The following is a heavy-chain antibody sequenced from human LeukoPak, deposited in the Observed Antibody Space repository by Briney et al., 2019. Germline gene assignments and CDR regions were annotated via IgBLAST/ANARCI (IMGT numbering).Heavy chain of an antibody. CDR1: GYTFTSYG. V-gene: IGHV1-18*01. J-gene: IGHJ4*02. CDR2: ISAYNGNT. Sequence: ASVKVSCKASGYTFTSYGISWVRQAPGQGLEWMGWISAYNGNTNYAQKLQGRVTMTTDTSTSTAYMEPRSLRSDDTAVYYCAGAELRFLEWSLDYWGQGTLVTVSS. CDR3: AGAELRFLEWSLDY. D-gene: IGHD3-3*01.